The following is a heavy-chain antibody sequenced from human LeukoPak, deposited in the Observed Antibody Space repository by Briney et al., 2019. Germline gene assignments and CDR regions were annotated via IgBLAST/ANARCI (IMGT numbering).Heavy chain of an antibody. D-gene: IGHD3-22*01. Sequence: PGGSLRLSCAASGFTFSSYSMNWVRQAPGKGLEWVSSISSSSSYIYYADSVKGRFTISRDNAKNSLYLQMNSLRAEDTAVYYCARVERGSSGYLFDYWGQGTLVTVSS. CDR1: GFTFSSYS. CDR3: ARVERGSSGYLFDY. V-gene: IGHV3-21*01. J-gene: IGHJ4*02. CDR2: ISSSSSYI.